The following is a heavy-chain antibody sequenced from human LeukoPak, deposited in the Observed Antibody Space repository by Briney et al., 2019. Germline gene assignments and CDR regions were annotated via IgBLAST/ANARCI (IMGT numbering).Heavy chain of an antibody. V-gene: IGHV5-51*01. Sequence: GESLEISCKGSGYSFTSYWIGWVRQMPGKGLEWMGVIYPGDSDTRYSPSFQGQVTMSADKSISTAYLQWASLKASDTAMYYCARPLRGGAFDIWGQGTMVTVSS. J-gene: IGHJ3*02. CDR2: IYPGDSDT. CDR1: GYSFTSYW. CDR3: ARPLRGGAFDI.